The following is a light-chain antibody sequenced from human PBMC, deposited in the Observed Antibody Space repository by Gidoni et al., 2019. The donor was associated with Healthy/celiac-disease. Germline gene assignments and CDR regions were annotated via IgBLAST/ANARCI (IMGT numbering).Light chain of an antibody. CDR1: QSVSSY. CDR2: DAS. V-gene: IGKV3-11*01. J-gene: IGKJ4*01. Sequence: EIVLTKSTATLSLSPGERATLSCRASQSVSSYLAWYQQKPGQAPRLLIYDASNRATGIPARFSGSGSGTDFTLTLSSLEPEDFAVYYCQQRSNWPPRITFGGGTKVEIK. CDR3: QQRSNWPPRIT.